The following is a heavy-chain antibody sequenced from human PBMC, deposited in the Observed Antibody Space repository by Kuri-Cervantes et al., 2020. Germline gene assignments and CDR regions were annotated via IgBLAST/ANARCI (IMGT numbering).Heavy chain of an antibody. CDR1: GYTFSTYW. V-gene: IGHV5-51*01. D-gene: IGHD4-17*01. Sequence: GGSLRLSCKGSGYTFSTYWIGWVRQMPVKGLEWMGSVYPRDSDTRYRPSFQGQVTISADKSISTAYLQWSSLKASDTAIYYCVRHDKDYAGLNYWGQGTLVTLL. CDR3: VRHDKDYAGLNY. J-gene: IGHJ4*02. CDR2: VYPRDSDT.